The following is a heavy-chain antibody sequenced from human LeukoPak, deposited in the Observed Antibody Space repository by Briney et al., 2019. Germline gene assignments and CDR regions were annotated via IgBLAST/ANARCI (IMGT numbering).Heavy chain of an antibody. CDR3: AKASWVSSADAVL. V-gene: IGHV3-23*01. CDR1: GFIFRDYA. D-gene: IGHD3-16*01. Sequence: GGSLRLSCVASGFIFRDYAMSWVRQTPAGGLEWVSSLRGDGETFYTDSVKGRFTLSRDHSRNTVYLKLSNLRVEDTAVYYCAKASWVSSADAVLWGQGTLVTVS. CDR2: LRGDGET. J-gene: IGHJ4*02.